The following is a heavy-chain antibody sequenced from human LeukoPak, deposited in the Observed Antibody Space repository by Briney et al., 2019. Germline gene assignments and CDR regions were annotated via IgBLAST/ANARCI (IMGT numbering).Heavy chain of an antibody. CDR1: GGSISSYY. CDR3: ARANGNEFDY. Sequence: SETLSLTCTVSGGSISSYYWGWIRQPPGKGLEWITCISHSGSTNYNPSLKTRVSISMDMSKNQFSLRLSSVTAADTAVYYCARANGNEFDYWCQVTLVTVYS. CDR2: ISHSGST. J-gene: IGHJ4*02. D-gene: IGHD1-26*01. V-gene: IGHV4-59*01.